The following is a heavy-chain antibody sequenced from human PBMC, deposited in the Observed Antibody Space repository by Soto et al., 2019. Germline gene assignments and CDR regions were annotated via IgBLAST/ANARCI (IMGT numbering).Heavy chain of an antibody. V-gene: IGHV3-7*01. CDR3: ATAVRGSAWSY. Sequence: EVKLEESGGGLVQTGGSLRLSCAVSGFTFSGYWMRWVRQSPGRGLQGVANIKDDGSQTYYVGSVRGRFTISRDNGQNSLYLHTNSLRVADTAVYYCATAVRGSAWSYWGQGTLVTVSS. J-gene: IGHJ4*02. D-gene: IGHD6-19*01. CDR1: GFTFSGYW. CDR2: IKDDGSQT.